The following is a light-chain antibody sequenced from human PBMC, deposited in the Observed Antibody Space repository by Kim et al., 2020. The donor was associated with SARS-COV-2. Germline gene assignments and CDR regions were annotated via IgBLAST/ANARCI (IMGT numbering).Light chain of an antibody. J-gene: IGLJ1*01. CDR2: QDS. V-gene: IGLV3-1*01. CDR3: QAWDSSTGV. Sequence: VSPGRTAGVTCAGENLWDKYVCWYQQKPGQSPVLFIYQDSKRPSGIPERFAGGNSGNTATLTISGTQAMDEAGYYCQAWDSSTGVFGTGTKVTVL. CDR1: NLWDKY.